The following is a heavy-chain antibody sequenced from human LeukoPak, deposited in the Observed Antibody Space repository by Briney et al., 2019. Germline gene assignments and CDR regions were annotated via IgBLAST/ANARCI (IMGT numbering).Heavy chain of an antibody. CDR3: ATASVMVPLYYYYGIDV. D-gene: IGHD2-8*01. CDR1: GGSISSYY. CDR2: IYYSGST. Sequence: SETLSLTCTVSGGSISSYYWSWIRQPPGKGLEWIGYIYYSGSTNYNPSLKSRVTISVDTSKNQFSLKLSSVTAADTAVYYCATASVMVPLYYYYGIDVWGQGTTVTVSS. J-gene: IGHJ6*02. V-gene: IGHV4-59*08.